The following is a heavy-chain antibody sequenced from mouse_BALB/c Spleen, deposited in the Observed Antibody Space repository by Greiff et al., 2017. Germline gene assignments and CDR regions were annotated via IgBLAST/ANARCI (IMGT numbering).Heavy chain of an antibody. CDR1: GYAFTNYW. V-gene: IGHV1-63*01. Sequence: QVQLQQSGAELVRPGTSVKISCKASGYAFTNYWLGWVKQRPGHGLEWIGDIYPGSGNTYYNEKFKGKATLTADKSSSTAYMQLSSLTSEDSAVYFCARTLYDYDGYYAMDYWGQGTSVTVSS. J-gene: IGHJ4*01. CDR2: IYPGSGNT. CDR3: ARTLYDYDGYYAMDY. D-gene: IGHD2-4*01.